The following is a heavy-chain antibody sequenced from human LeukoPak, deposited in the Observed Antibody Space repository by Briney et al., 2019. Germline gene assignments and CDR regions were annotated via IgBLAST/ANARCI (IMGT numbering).Heavy chain of an antibody. D-gene: IGHD6-19*01. CDR2: ISYDGSNK. J-gene: IGHJ4*02. Sequence: GGSLRLSCAASGFTFSSYGMHWVRQAPGKGLEWVAVISYDGSNKYYADSVKGRFTISRDNSKNTLYLQMNSLRAEDTAVFYCAVPYSSGWYWPFDYWGQGTLVTVSS. CDR1: GFTFSSYG. CDR3: AVPYSSGWYWPFDY. V-gene: IGHV3-30*03.